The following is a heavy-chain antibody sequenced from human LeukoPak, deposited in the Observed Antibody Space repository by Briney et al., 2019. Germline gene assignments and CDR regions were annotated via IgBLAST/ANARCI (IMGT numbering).Heavy chain of an antibody. D-gene: IGHD4-11*01. Sequence: SETLSLTCTVSGGSISNYYWTWIRQPPGKGLEWIEYIYYSGSTNYNPSLKSRVTISVDTSKNQFSLKLSSVTAADTAMYYCARASDRLQPPDYWGQGTLVTVSS. CDR2: IYYSGST. J-gene: IGHJ4*02. CDR1: GGSISNYY. V-gene: IGHV4-59*01. CDR3: ARASDRLQPPDY.